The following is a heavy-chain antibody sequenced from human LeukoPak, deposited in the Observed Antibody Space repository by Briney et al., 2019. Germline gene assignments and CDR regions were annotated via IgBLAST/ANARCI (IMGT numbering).Heavy chain of an antibody. V-gene: IGHV4-4*07. CDR2: IFTSGNT. CDR3: AREANAFDT. J-gene: IGHJ3*02. Sequence: PSETLSLTCTVSGGSISSYSWSWIRQPAGEGLEWIGRIFTSGNTNYNPSLKSRVTMSVDTSKNQFSLKLSSVTAADTAVYYCAREANAFDTWGQGTMVTVSS. CDR1: GGSISSYS.